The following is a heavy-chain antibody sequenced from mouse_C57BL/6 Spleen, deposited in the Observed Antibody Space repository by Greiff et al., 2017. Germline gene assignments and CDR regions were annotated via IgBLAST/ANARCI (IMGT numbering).Heavy chain of an antibody. Sequence: EVKLMESGGGLVKPGGSLKLSCAASGFTFSDYGMHWVRQAPEKGLEWVAYISSGSSTIYYADTVKGRFTISRDNAKNTLFLQMTSLRSEDTAMYDCARGDYYGSSYGYAMDYWGQGTSGTVSS. CDR2: ISSGSSTI. V-gene: IGHV5-17*01. CDR3: ARGDYYGSSYGYAMDY. J-gene: IGHJ4*01. CDR1: GFTFSDYG. D-gene: IGHD1-1*01.